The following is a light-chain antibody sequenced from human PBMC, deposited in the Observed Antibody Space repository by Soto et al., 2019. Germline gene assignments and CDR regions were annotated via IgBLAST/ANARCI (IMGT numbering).Light chain of an antibody. CDR3: QQYNSYPWT. CDR2: DAS. Sequence: DIQVRQSPSTLSASVGERVTITCRASQSISSWLAWYQQKPGKAPKLLIYDASSLESGVPSRFSGSGSGTEFTLTISSLQPDDFATYYCQQYNSYPWTFGQGTKVDIK. CDR1: QSISSW. J-gene: IGKJ1*01. V-gene: IGKV1-5*01.